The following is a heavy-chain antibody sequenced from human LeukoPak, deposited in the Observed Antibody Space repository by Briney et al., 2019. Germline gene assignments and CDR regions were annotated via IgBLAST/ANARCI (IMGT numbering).Heavy chain of an antibody. CDR2: ISGSGGDT. J-gene: IGHJ4*02. D-gene: IGHD6-19*01. V-gene: IGHV3-23*01. CDR1: GFTFSTDT. Sequence: GGSLRLSCAAAGFTFSTDTMTWVRQAPGKGLQWVSGISGSGGDTYYEDSVKGRFTISRDNSKNMMYLQMNSLRAEDTAVYYCARDSRGWSKNYWGQGTLVTVSS. CDR3: ARDSRGWSKNY.